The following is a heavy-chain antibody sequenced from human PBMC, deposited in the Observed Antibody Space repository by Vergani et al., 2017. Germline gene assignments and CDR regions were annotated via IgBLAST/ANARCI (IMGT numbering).Heavy chain of an antibody. D-gene: IGHD2-2*01. Sequence: QVQLVQSGAEVKKPGSSVKVSCKASGGTFSSYAISWVRQAPGQGLEWMGGIIPIFGTANYAQKFQGRVTITADESTSTAYMGLSSLRSEDTAVYYCARDQFYAPARIVVVPPSRDYWGQGTLVTVSS. CDR3: ARDQFYAPARIVVVPPSRDY. CDR2: IIPIFGTA. J-gene: IGHJ4*02. V-gene: IGHV1-69*01. CDR1: GGTFSSYA.